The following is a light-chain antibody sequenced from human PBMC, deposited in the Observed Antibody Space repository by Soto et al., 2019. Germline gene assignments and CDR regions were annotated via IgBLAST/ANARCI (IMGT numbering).Light chain of an antibody. Sequence: DIQMTQSPSTLSASVGDRVTITCGASQSISSWLAWYQQKPGKAPKLLVYQASSLQSGVPSRFSGSGSGTEFSLNISSLQPDDFATYYCQQYNNYPWAFGRGTKVEIK. J-gene: IGKJ1*01. CDR1: QSISSW. CDR3: QQYNNYPWA. CDR2: QAS. V-gene: IGKV1-5*03.